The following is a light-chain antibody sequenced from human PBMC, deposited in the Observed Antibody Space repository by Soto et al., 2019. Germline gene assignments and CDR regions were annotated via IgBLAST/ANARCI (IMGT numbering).Light chain of an antibody. J-gene: IGKJ2*01. CDR2: DTS. Sequence: EIVLTQSPATLSVSPGERATLSCRASQSVSSNFAWYQQKPGQATRLLIYDTSSRATGFPARFSGSGSGTEFTLTISSLQSEDIAVYYCQQYNSWPPYTFGQGTKVEIK. V-gene: IGKV3-15*01. CDR1: QSVSSN. CDR3: QQYNSWPPYT.